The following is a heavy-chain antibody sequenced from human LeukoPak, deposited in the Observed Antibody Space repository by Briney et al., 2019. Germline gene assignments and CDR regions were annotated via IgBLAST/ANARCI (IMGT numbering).Heavy chain of an antibody. CDR3: QRYYYGSGSYSSYYYGMDV. D-gene: IGHD3-10*01. J-gene: IGHJ6*04. Sequence: GGSLRLSCAASGFTFSDYEMNWVRQAPGKGLEWVSYISSSGGTIYYADSVKGRFTISRDNAKNSLYLQMNSLRAEDTAVYYYQRYYYGSGSYSSYYYGMDVWGKGTTVTVSS. V-gene: IGHV3-48*03. CDR2: ISSSGGTI. CDR1: GFTFSDYE.